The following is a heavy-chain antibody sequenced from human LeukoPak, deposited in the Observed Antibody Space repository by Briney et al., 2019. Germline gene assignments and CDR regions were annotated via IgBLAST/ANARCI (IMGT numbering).Heavy chain of an antibody. CDR2: INPNSGGT. V-gene: IGHV1-2*02. D-gene: IGHD3-9*01. J-gene: IGHJ4*02. Sequence: ASVKVSFKASGYTFTGYYMHWVRQAPGQGLEWTGWINPNSGGTNYAQKFQGRVTMTRDTSISTAYMELSRLRSDDTAVYYCARVVRNYDILTGYYSYFDYWGQGTLVTVSS. CDR3: ARVVRNYDILTGYYSYFDY. CDR1: GYTFTGYY.